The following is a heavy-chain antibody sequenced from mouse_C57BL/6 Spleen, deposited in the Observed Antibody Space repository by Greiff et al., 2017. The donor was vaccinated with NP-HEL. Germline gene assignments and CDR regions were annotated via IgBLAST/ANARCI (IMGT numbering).Heavy chain of an antibody. CDR2: IYPGDGDT. CDR1: GYAFSSSW. V-gene: IGHV1-82*01. D-gene: IGHD2-4*01. J-gene: IGHJ4*01. Sequence: VQVVESGPELVKPGASVKISCKASGYAFSSSWMNWVKQRPGKGLEWIGRIYPGDGDTNYNGKFKGKATLTADKSSSTAYMQLSSLTSEDSAVYFCARSNYDYLYAMDYWGQGTSVTVSS. CDR3: ARSNYDYLYAMDY.